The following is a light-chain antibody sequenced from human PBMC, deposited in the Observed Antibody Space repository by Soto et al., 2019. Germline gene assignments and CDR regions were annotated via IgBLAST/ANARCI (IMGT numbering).Light chain of an antibody. Sequence: DIQMTQSPSSLSASVGDRVTITCRASQGIRYALGWYQQKPGTAPTRLIYGASILQNGVPSRFGGSGSGTEFTLTISSLQPEDFATYYCLQYNSPPLTFGQGTKVDTK. J-gene: IGKJ1*01. CDR1: QGIRYA. CDR3: LQYNSPPLT. V-gene: IGKV1-17*01. CDR2: GAS.